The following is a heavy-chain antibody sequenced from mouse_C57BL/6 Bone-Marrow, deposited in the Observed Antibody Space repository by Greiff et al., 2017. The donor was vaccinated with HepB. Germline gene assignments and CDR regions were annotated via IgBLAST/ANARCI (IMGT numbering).Heavy chain of an antibody. CDR3: ARGSWGFTFAY. J-gene: IGHJ3*01. CDR1: GYTFTDYY. CDR2: INPNNGGT. V-gene: IGHV1-26*01. Sequence: EVQLQQSGPELVKPGASVKISCKASGYTFTDYYMNWVKQSHGKSLEWIGDINPNNGGTSYNQKFKGKATLTVDKSSSTAYMELRSLTSEDSAVYYCARGSWGFTFAYWGQGTLVTVSA.